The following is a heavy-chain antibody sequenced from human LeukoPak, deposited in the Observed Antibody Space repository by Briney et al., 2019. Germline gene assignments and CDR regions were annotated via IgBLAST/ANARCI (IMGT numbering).Heavy chain of an antibody. V-gene: IGHV3-73*01. J-gene: IGHJ4*02. D-gene: IGHD1-26*01. CDR3: TRTSQEAWEDYFDY. CDR2: IRSIPNSYAT. CDR1: GFTLCGSA. Sequence: GGSVTLSCAASGFTLCGSAMLWVRQASGKGREWGGRIRSIPNSYATAYAASGKGSLTIDRNDSTNTTYQQMNSLKTEDTAVYFCTRTSQEAWEDYFDYWGQGTLVTVSS.